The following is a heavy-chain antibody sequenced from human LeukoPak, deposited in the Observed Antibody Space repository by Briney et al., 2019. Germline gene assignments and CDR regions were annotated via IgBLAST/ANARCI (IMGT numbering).Heavy chain of an antibody. J-gene: IGHJ4*02. CDR1: GFTFSSYA. Sequence: GGSLRLSCAASGFTFSSYAMHWVRQAPGKGLEWVAVISYDGSNKYYADSVKGRFTISRDNSKNTLYLQMNSLRAEDTAVYYCARDSSSTFDYWGQGTLVTVSS. D-gene: IGHD6-19*01. CDR2: ISYDGSNK. CDR3: ARDSSSTFDY. V-gene: IGHV3-30*04.